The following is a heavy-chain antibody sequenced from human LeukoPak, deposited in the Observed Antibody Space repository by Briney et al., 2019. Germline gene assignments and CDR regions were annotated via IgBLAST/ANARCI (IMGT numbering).Heavy chain of an antibody. V-gene: IGHV5-51*01. CDR1: GYSFTSYW. CDR3: ARQYLHDYVWGGFNWFDP. J-gene: IGHJ5*02. D-gene: IGHD3-16*01. Sequence: PGESLKISCKGSGYSFTSYWIGWVRQMPGKGLEWMGIIYPGDSDTRYSPSFQGQVTISADKSISTAYLQWSSLKASDTAMYYCARQYLHDYVWGGFNWFDPWGQGTLVTVSS. CDR2: IYPGDSDT.